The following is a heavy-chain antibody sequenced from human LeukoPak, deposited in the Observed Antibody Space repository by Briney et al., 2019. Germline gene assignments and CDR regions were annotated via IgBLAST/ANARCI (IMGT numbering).Heavy chain of an antibody. CDR3: ARGAAGDY. J-gene: IGHJ4*02. V-gene: IGHV3-23*01. CDR2: VSGSGGVT. CDR1: GFTFSKYA. D-gene: IGHD6-13*01. Sequence: GGSLRLSCGASGFTFSKYAMSWVRQAPGKGLEWVSGVSGSGGVTYYADSVKGRFTISRDNAKNTLYLQMNSLRAEDTAVYYCARGAAGDYWGQGTLVTVSS.